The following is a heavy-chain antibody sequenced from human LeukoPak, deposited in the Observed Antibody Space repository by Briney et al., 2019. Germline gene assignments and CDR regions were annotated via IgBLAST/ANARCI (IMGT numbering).Heavy chain of an antibody. V-gene: IGHV3-23*01. D-gene: IGHD3-3*01. CDR1: GFTFSSHA. CDR3: AKYYDFWSGYQYTSDYYYYYSMDV. CDR2: ISGNGAGT. Sequence: GGSLRLSCTPSGFTFSSHAMSWVRQAPGKGLEWVSGISGNGAGTYYGDSVKGRFTISRDISKNTLYLQMNSLRAGDTAVYYCAKYYDFWSGYQYTSDYYYYYSMDVWGHGTTVTVSS. J-gene: IGHJ6*02.